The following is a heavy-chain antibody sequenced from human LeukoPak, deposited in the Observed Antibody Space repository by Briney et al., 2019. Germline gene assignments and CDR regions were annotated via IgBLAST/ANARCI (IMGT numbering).Heavy chain of an antibody. V-gene: IGHV3-48*03. Sequence: GGSLRLSCAASGFTFDEYSMNWVRQAPGKGLEWVSYISSSGSTIYYADSVKGRFTISRDNAKNSLYLQMNSLRAEDTAVYYCAELGITMIGGVWGRGTTVTISS. CDR2: ISSSGSTI. CDR3: AELGITMIGGV. CDR1: GFTFDEYS. D-gene: IGHD3-10*02. J-gene: IGHJ6*04.